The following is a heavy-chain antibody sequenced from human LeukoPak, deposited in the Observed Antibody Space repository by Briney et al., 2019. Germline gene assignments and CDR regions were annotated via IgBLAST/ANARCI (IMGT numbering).Heavy chain of an antibody. Sequence: GGSLRLSCAASGFTFSSYAMHWVRQAPGKGLEWVAVISYDGSNKYYADSVKGRSTISRDNSKNTLYLQMNSLRAEDTAVYYCARSAVDTAMVTVYWGQGTLVTVSS. D-gene: IGHD5-18*01. J-gene: IGHJ4*02. CDR2: ISYDGSNK. V-gene: IGHV3-30-3*01. CDR1: GFTFSSYA. CDR3: ARSAVDTAMVTVY.